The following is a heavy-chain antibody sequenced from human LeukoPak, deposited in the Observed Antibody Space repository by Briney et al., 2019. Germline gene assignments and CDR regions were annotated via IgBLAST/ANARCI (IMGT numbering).Heavy chain of an antibody. Sequence: QPGRSLRLSCAASGFTFSSYGIHWVRQAPGKGLEWVAMTSYDGVNKYYADSVKGRFTISRDNSKNTLYLQMNSLRAEDTAVYYCAKDPYDSSGYYPTHFDYWGQGTLVTVSS. CDR2: TSYDGVNK. D-gene: IGHD3-22*01. CDR1: GFTFSSYG. CDR3: AKDPYDSSGYYPTHFDY. J-gene: IGHJ4*02. V-gene: IGHV3-30*18.